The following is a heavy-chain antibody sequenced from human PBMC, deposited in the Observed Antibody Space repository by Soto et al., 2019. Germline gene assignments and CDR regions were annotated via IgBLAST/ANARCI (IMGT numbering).Heavy chain of an antibody. CDR3: AKQRVNFDY. CDR2: ISGNGVST. V-gene: IGHV3-23*01. J-gene: IGHJ4*02. Sequence: EVQLLESGGDLVQPGGSLRLSCAASGFTFSSYAMTWVRQAPGKGLEWVSGISGNGVSTYYADSVNGRFTISRDNSKNTPYLQMNSLRVEDTALYYCAKQRVNFDYWGQGTLVTVSS. CDR1: GFTFSSYA.